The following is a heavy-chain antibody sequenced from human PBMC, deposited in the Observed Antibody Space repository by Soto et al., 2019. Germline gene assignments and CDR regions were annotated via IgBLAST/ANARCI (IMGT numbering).Heavy chain of an antibody. CDR2: ISFDGSNK. CDR3: AKDLKGELELRPRNWFDP. V-gene: IGHV3-30*18. J-gene: IGHJ5*02. CDR1: GFTFSSYG. D-gene: IGHD1-7*01. Sequence: QVQLVESGGGVVQPGRSLRLSCAASGFTFSSYGMHWVRQAPGKGLEWVAVISFDGSNKYYADSVKGRFTISRDNSKNTLYLQMNSLRAEDTAVYYCAKDLKGELELRPRNWFDPWGQGTLVTVSS.